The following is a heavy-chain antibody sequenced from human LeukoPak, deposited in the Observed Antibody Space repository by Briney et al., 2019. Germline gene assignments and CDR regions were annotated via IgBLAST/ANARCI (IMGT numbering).Heavy chain of an antibody. CDR3: AKGAFWTGYSEYFDP. CDR1: GFTFSTYG. J-gene: IGHJ4*02. V-gene: IGHV3-33*06. CDR2: IWNDGIKK. D-gene: IGHD3/OR15-3a*01. Sequence: GGSLRLSCAASGFTFSTYGMYWVPQAPGKGLEWAALIWNDGIKKYYAESVKGRFTISRDNSKNTLYLQMDSLRVEDTAVYYCAKGAFWTGYSEYFDPWGQGILVTVSS.